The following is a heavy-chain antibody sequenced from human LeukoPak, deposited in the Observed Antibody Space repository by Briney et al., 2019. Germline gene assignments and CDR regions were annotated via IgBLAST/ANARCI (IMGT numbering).Heavy chain of an antibody. Sequence: GGSLRLSCAASGFTFSSYSMNWVRQAPGKGLEWVSSISSSSSYIYYADSVKGRFTISRDNAKNSLYLQMNSLRAEDTALYHCARDRYKSASGSFPAPVGFDPWGQGTLVTVSS. D-gene: IGHD3-10*01. CDR2: ISSSSSYI. J-gene: IGHJ5*02. CDR3: ARDRYKSASGSFPAPVGFDP. CDR1: GFTFSSYS. V-gene: IGHV3-21*04.